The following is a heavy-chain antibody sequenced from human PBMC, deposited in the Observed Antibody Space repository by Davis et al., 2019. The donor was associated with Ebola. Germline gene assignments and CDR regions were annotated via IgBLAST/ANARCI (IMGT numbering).Heavy chain of an antibody. D-gene: IGHD2-21*02. CDR1: GFTFSSYA. Sequence: GESLKISCAASGFTFSSYAMSWVRQAPGKGLEWVSAISGSGGSTYYADSVKGRFTISRDNSKNTLYLQMNSLRAEDTAVYYCAKDKHIVVVTATYDAFDIWGQGTMVTVSS. J-gene: IGHJ3*02. CDR2: ISGSGGST. V-gene: IGHV3-23*01. CDR3: AKDKHIVVVTATYDAFDI.